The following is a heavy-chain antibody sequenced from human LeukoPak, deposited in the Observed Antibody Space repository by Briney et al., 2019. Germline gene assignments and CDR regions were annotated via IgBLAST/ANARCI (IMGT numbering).Heavy chain of an antibody. J-gene: IGHJ4*02. CDR1: GFTFRNFG. CDR3: AKDKSQVGVDSASTLVDH. Sequence: PGGSLRLSRAASGFTFRNFGMHWVRQAPGKGLEWVAFIRFDGRDEYYVDSLKGRFTISRDNSKNTVYLQMNGLTSEDTALYYCAKDKSQVGVDSASTLVDHWGQGTLVIVSS. D-gene: IGHD2-8*02. CDR2: IRFDGRDE. V-gene: IGHV3-30*02.